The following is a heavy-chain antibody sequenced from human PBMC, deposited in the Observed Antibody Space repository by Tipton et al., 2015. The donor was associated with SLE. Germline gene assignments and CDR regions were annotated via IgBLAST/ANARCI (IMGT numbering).Heavy chain of an antibody. V-gene: IGHV4-34*09. J-gene: IGHJ4*02. CDR3: ATFSQSRLFDY. Sequence: TLSLTCAVYGGSFSGYYWSWIRQPPGKGLEWIGEINHSGSTNYNPSLKSRVTISVDTSKNQFSLKLSSVTAADTAVYYCATFSQSRLFDYWGQGTLVTVSS. D-gene: IGHD3-3*02. CDR2: INHSGST. CDR1: GGSFSGYY.